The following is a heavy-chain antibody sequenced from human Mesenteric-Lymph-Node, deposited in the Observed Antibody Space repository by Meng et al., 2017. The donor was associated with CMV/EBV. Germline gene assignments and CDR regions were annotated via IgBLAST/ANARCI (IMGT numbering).Heavy chain of an antibody. CDR2: IYYSGST. J-gene: IGHJ5*02. D-gene: IGHD3-10*01. CDR3: ARDGVVYYGSGSYYWFDP. Sequence: SETLSLTCTVSGGSINSFYWSWIRQPPGKGLEWIGYIYYSGSTIYSPSLKSRVTISVDTSKNQFSLKLSSVTAADTAVYYCARDGVVYYGSGSYYWFDPWGQGTLVTVSS. V-gene: IGHV4-59*01. CDR1: GGSINSFY.